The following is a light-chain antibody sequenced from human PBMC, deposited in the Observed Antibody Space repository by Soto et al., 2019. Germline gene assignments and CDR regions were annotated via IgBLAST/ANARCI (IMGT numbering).Light chain of an antibody. J-gene: IGKJ4*01. Sequence: DIQMTQSPSTLSASVGDRVTISCRASQSIQTWLAWYQQKPGKAPNLLIFDASDLASGVSSRFSGSGSGAEFTLTISSLQADDSATYYCQQYDSYCTFGGGTKVDIK. CDR2: DAS. CDR1: QSIQTW. V-gene: IGKV1-5*01. CDR3: QQYDSYCT.